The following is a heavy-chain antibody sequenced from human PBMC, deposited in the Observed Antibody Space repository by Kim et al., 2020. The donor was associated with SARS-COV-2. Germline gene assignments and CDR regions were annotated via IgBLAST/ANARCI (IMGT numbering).Heavy chain of an antibody. Sequence: GGSLRLSCTASEFTFSNYGMNWVRQAAGKGLEWVSAISDGGDDTYYADSVRGRFTISRDNSKNTLYLQMNSLRAEDTAVYYCAKRVAYSSSWFYLDYWGQGTLVTVSS. V-gene: IGHV3-23*01. CDR2: ISDGGDDT. CDR3: AKRVAYSSSWFYLDY. J-gene: IGHJ4*02. D-gene: IGHD6-13*01. CDR1: EFTFSNYG.